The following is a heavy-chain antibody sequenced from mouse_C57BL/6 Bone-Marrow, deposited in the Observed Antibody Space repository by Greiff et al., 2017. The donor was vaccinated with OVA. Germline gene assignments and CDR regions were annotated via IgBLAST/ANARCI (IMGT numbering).Heavy chain of an antibody. CDR2: INPSSGYT. D-gene: IGHD5-1*01. V-gene: IGHV1-4*01. Sequence: VQLQQSGAELARPGASVKMSCKASGYTFTSYTMHWVKQRPGQGLEWIGYINPSSGYTKYNQKFKDKATLTADKSSSTAYMQLSSLTSEDSAVYDCARSHRVLAMDYWGQGTSVTVSS. CDR1: GYTFTSYT. J-gene: IGHJ4*01. CDR3: ARSHRVLAMDY.